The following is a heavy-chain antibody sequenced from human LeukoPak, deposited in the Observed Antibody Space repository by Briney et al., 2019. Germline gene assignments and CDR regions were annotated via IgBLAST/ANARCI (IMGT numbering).Heavy chain of an antibody. D-gene: IGHD5-18*01. J-gene: IGHJ4*02. V-gene: IGHV3-23*01. CDR1: GITFNNYA. Sequence: GGSLRLSCAASGITFNNYAMNWVRQAPGKGLGWVSTISAAGGRTYYADSVKGRFTISRDNSKNTLYLQMNNLRADDTAVYFCAKDRYSYGCADYWGQGTLVTVSS. CDR2: ISAAGGRT. CDR3: AKDRYSYGCADY.